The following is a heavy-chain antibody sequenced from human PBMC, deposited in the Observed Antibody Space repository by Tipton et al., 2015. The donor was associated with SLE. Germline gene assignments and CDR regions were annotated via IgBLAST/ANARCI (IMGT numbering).Heavy chain of an antibody. CDR3: ASPGDSTQYYGMDV. V-gene: IGHV3-7*01. CDR2: IKQDGSEK. J-gene: IGHJ6*02. CDR1: GFTFSSYW. D-gene: IGHD2-2*01. Sequence: SLRLSCAASGFTFSSYWMSWVRQATGKGLEWVANIKQDGSEKYYVDSVKGRFTISRDNAKNSLYLQMNSLRAEDTAVYYCASPGDSTQYYGMDVWGQGTTVTVSS.